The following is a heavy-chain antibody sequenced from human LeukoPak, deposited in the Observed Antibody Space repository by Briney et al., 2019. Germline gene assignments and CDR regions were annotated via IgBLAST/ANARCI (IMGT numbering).Heavy chain of an antibody. CDR1: GYSFTSYW. V-gene: IGHV5-51*01. Sequence: GESLKISCKGSGYSFTSYWIGWVRQLPGKGLEWMGIIYPGDSDTRYNPSFQGQVTIPADKSISTAYLQWSSLKASDTAMYYCARRYCSGGSCYYYFDYWGQGTLVTVSS. CDR2: IYPGDSDT. CDR3: ARRYCSGGSCYYYFDY. D-gene: IGHD2-15*01. J-gene: IGHJ4*02.